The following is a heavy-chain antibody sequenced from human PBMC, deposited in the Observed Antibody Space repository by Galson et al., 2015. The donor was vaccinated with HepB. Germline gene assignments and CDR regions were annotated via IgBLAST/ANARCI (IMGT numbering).Heavy chain of an antibody. V-gene: IGHV3-21*04. D-gene: IGHD3-16*01. J-gene: IGHJ6*02. CDR1: GFTFNDYN. CDR2: INSDSTYI. CDR3: AKGDVWGSAALNYGMDV. Sequence: SLRLSCAASGFTFNDYNMIWVRQAPGKGLEWVSFINSDSTYIYYADSVRGRFTISRDNSKNMVFLQMYSLRAEDTAVYYCAKGDVWGSAALNYGMDVWGQGTTVTVSS.